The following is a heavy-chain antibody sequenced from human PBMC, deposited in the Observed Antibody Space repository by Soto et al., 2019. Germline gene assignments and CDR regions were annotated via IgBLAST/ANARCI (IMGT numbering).Heavy chain of an antibody. J-gene: IGHJ4*02. D-gene: IGHD1-26*01. Sequence: PRLSCVASGFTFSSFWMSWVRRAPGKGLEWVANTKQDGSDKNYVGSVKGRFTISRDNAKNSLFLQMNSLRVEDTAMYYCARDVSGKLGHDSWGQGTLVTVYS. CDR3: ARDVSGKLGHDS. CDR2: TKQDGSDK. V-gene: IGHV3-7*01. CDR1: GFTFSSFW.